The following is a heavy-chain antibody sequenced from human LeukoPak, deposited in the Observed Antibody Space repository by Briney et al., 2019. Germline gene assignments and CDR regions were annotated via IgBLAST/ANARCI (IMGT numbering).Heavy chain of an antibody. J-gene: IGHJ5*02. CDR3: ARVVAAVADNWFDP. CDR1: GGSFSGYY. D-gene: IGHD6-19*01. Sequence: PSETLSLTCAVYGGSFSGYYWSWIRQPPGKGLEWIGEINHSGSTNYNPSLKSRVTISVDTSKNQFSLKLSSVTAADTAVYYCARVVAAVADNWFDPWGQGTLVTVSS. CDR2: INHSGST. V-gene: IGHV4-34*01.